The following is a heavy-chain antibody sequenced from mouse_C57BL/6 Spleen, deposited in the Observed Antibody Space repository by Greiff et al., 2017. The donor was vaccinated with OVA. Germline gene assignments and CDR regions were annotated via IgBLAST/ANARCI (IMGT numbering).Heavy chain of an antibody. Sequence: EVQLQQSGAELVKPGASVKLSCTASGFNIKDYYMHWVKQRTEQGLEWIGRIDPEDGETKYAPKFQGKATITADTYSNTAYLQLSSLTSEDTAVYYCAGGKGTAQAKSYFDYWGQGTTRTVSS. V-gene: IGHV14-2*01. CDR1: GFNIKDYY. D-gene: IGHD3-2*02. CDR3: AGGKGTAQAKSYFDY. J-gene: IGHJ2*01. CDR2: IDPEDGET.